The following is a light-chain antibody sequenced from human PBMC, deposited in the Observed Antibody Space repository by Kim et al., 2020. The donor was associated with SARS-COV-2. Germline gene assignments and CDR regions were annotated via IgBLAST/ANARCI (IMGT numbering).Light chain of an antibody. J-gene: IGKJ5*01. CDR3: QQYNILPMT. CDR2: DAS. Sequence: DIQMTQSPSSLSASIGDRVTISCQASQDISNFLNWYQQKPGKAPQLLIYDASNLETGVPSRFSGSGSGTHFTFTINSLQPGDFATYFCQQYNILPMTFGQGTRLEIK. V-gene: IGKV1-33*01. CDR1: QDISNF.